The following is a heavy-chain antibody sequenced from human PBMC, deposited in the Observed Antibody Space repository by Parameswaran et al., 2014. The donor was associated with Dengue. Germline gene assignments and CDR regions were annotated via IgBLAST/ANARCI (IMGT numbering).Heavy chain of an antibody. V-gene: IGHV4-39*01. Sequence: WIRQPPGKGLEWIGSIYYSGSTYYNPSLKSRVTISVDTSKNQFSLKLSSVTAADTAVYYCASSGTFDYWGQGTLVTVSS. CDR2: IYYSGST. J-gene: IGHJ4*02. CDR3: ASSGTFDY.